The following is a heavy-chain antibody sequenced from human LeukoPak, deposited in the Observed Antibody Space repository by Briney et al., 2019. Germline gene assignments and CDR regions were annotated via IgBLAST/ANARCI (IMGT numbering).Heavy chain of an antibody. CDR1: GGSISSYY. CDR2: IYYSGCT. J-gene: IGHJ3*02. Sequence: SETLSLTCTVSGGSISSYYWSWIRQPPGKGLEWIGYIYYSGCTNYNPSLKSRVTISVDTSKNQFSLKLSSVTAADTAVYYCARAPAAPRNAFDIWGQGTMVTVSS. V-gene: IGHV4-59*01. CDR3: ARAPAAPRNAFDI.